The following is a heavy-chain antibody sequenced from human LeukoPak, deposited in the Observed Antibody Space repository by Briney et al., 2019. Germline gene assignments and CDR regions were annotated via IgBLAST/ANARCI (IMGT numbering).Heavy chain of an antibody. CDR3: ARGGDYGFWTGDYYYYGMDV. CDR1: GFTFSSYD. V-gene: IGHV3-13*01. CDR2: IGTAGDT. J-gene: IGHJ6*02. Sequence: PGGSLRLSCAASGFTFSSYDMHWVRHATGKGLEWVSAIGTAGDTYYPGSVKGRFTISRENAKNSLYLQMNSLRAGDTAVYYCARGGDYGFWTGDYYYYGMDVWGQGTTVTVSS. D-gene: IGHD3-3*01.